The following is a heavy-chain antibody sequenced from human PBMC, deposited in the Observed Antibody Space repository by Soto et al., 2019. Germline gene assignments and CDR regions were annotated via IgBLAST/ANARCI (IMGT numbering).Heavy chain of an antibody. J-gene: IGHJ6*02. CDR1: GGSISSGGYS. D-gene: IGHD3-3*01. V-gene: IGHV4-30-2*01. CDR3: ARVDYDFWSGYSSYGMDV. Sequence: SETLSLTCAVSGGSISSGGYSWSWIRQPPGKGLEWIGYIYHSGSTYYNLSLKSRVTISVDRSKNQFSLKLSSVTAADTAVYYCARVDYDFWSGYSSYGMDVWGQGTTVTVSS. CDR2: IYHSGST.